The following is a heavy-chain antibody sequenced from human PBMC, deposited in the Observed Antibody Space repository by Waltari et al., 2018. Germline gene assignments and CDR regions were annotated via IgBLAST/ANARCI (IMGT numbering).Heavy chain of an antibody. V-gene: IGHV4-59*01. Sequence: QVQLQESGPSLLKPSETLSLICTVSGGSISGFYWSWVGQPPGKGLDWIGYIYYTGSTNFTPALRSRVTMSVDTSKNQFSLKLSSVTAADTAFYYCARGGGGDWEWFDPWGQGTLVTVSS. D-gene: IGHD2-21*02. CDR2: IYYTGST. J-gene: IGHJ5*02. CDR3: ARGGGGDWEWFDP. CDR1: GGSISGFY.